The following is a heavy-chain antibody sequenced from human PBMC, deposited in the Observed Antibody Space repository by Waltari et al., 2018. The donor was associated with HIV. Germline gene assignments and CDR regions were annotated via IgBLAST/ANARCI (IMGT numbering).Heavy chain of an antibody. D-gene: IGHD1-26*01. CDR3: SRHALRVGAGYWYFDL. CDR1: GGSISNRNYS. V-gene: IGHV4-39*01. Sequence: QLQLLESGPGLVTPSETLSLTCPVSGGSISNRNYSWDWIRQPRGEGLEWIGRIYYTGGTYYNPSLKSRVTISVDTSKNQFSLRLSSVTAADTAVYYCSRHALRVGAGYWYFDLWGRGTLVSVSS. J-gene: IGHJ2*01. CDR2: IYYTGGT.